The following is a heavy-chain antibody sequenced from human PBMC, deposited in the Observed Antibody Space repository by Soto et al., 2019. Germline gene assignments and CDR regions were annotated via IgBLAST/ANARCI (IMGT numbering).Heavy chain of an antibody. CDR1: GAALNSGNYY. CDR2: IYVTGAV. Sequence: SETLSLTCSVSGAALNSGNYYWSWIRQVPGKGLEWIGYIYVTGAVDYNPSLRDRITISQDTSERQFSLNLRLVTAADTAVYYCARLRIATNNYKWFDPWGQGTLVTVSS. V-gene: IGHV4-31*03. CDR3: ARLRIATNNYKWFDP. D-gene: IGHD2-21*01. J-gene: IGHJ5*02.